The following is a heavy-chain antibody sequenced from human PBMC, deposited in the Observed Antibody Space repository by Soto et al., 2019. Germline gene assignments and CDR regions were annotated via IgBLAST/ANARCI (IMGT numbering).Heavy chain of an antibody. CDR2: LQTDGSHP. J-gene: IGHJ4*02. Sequence: EVQLVESGGGLVQPGGSLRLSCVASGFTFDYYWMHWVRQAPGEGLMWVSRLQTDGSHPAYADSVKGRFTISRDNAKSTLYLQMTNLSAADTGVYFCARGGDPDYWGQGTLVTVSS. CDR3: ARGGDPDY. CDR1: GFTFDYYW. D-gene: IGHD3-16*01. V-gene: IGHV3-74*01.